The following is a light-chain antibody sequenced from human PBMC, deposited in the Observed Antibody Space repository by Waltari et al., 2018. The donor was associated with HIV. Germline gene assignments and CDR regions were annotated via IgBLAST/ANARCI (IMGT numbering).Light chain of an antibody. J-gene: IGLJ2*01. CDR3: SSYTSSSTLVV. Sequence: QSALTQPASVSGSPGQSITIPCTGTSSDVGGYNYVTWYQQHPGKAPKLLIYEVSNRPSGVSKRFSGSKSGNTASLPISGLQAEDEADYYCSSYTSSSTLVVVGGGTKLTVL. CDR1: SSDVGGYNY. V-gene: IGLV2-14*01. CDR2: EVS.